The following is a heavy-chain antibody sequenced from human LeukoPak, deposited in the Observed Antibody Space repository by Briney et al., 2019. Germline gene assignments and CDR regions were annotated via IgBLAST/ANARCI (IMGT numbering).Heavy chain of an antibody. Sequence: GGPLRLSCAASALTFSKYAMNWVRQAPGKGLEWVSVISRSDSGSNIYYADSVKGRFTISRDNSKNTLYLQMASLRGEDTAVYYCARAPREGFSGSYHDYWGQGTLVTVSS. D-gene: IGHD1-26*01. V-gene: IGHV3-NL1*01. CDR1: ALTFSKYA. J-gene: IGHJ4*02. CDR3: ARAPREGFSGSYHDY. CDR2: ISRSDSGSNI.